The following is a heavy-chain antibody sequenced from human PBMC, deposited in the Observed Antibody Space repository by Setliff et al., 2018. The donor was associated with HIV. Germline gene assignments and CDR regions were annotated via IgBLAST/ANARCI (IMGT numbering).Heavy chain of an antibody. CDR1: WESKINHD. V-gene: IGHV4-59*11. CDR3: ARGTWIQLWLGWFDP. CDR2: MFRGGGR. Sequence: PSETLSLTCSVSWESKINHDWGWIRQSPRRGLEWIGSMFRGGGRQFQPSLASRVSISGATSKNQFSLKMTSVTPADTAVYFCARGTWIQLWLGWFDPWGQGTLVTVSS. D-gene: IGHD5-18*01. J-gene: IGHJ5*02.